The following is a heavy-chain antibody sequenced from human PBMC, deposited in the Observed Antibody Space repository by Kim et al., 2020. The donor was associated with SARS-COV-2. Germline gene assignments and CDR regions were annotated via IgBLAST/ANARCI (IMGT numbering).Heavy chain of an antibody. CDR2: INHSGST. V-gene: IGHV4-34*01. CDR3: ARGAIVFYSNYVKSHVPFDP. D-gene: IGHD4-4*01. CDR1: GGSFSGYY. J-gene: IGHJ5*02. Sequence: SETLSLTCAVYGGSFSGYYWSWIRQPPGKGLEWIGEINHSGSTNYNPSLKSRVTISVDTSKNQFSLKLSSVTAADTAVYYCARGAIVFYSNYVKSHVPFDPWGQGTLVTVSS.